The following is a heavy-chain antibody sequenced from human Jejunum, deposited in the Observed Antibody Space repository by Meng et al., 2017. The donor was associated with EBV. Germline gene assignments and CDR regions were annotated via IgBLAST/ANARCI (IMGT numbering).Heavy chain of an antibody. CDR1: GGIVSGNDW. V-gene: IGHV4-4*02. CDR3: AGNGYYAVEY. Sequence: VRLKEPGPRLGLASVSLAITCVVSGGIVSGNDWWSWLRKHPGNGLEWVGENYHGGMTNYNPSLESRVTISVDKSKSQFPLKLQSVTVAYTAVYYCAGNGYYAVEYWGPGILVTVSS. J-gene: IGHJ4*02. D-gene: IGHD3-22*01. CDR2: NYHGGMT.